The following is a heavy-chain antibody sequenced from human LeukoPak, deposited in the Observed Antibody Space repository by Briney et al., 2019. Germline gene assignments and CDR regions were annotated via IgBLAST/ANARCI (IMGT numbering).Heavy chain of an antibody. D-gene: IGHD3-3*01. V-gene: IGHV4-4*07. J-gene: IGHJ4*02. CDR3: ARDASGSGYSFDF. CDR2: IFSNGNA. Sequence: SETLSLTCTVSGGSISGHYWSWIRQPAGKGLEWIGRIFSNGNANYSPSLKSRVTISVDTSTNQFSLRLSSVTAADTAVYYCARDASGSGYSFDFWGQGTQVTVSS. CDR1: GGSISGHY.